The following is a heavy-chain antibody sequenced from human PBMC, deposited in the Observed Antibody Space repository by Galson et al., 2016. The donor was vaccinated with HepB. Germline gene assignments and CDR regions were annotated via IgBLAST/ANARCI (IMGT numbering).Heavy chain of an antibody. V-gene: IGHV5-10-1*01. CDR3: AIFYFDSGCYYNPDY. D-gene: IGHD3-10*01. CDR1: TVNFIRYW. CDR2: IDPSDSYT. J-gene: IGHJ4*02. Sequence: QSGAEVKKPGESLRISCQGSTVNFIRYWISWVRQMPGKGLEWMGRIDPSDSYTKYSPSFQGHVTFSLDTSISTAYLQRSSLKASDTAMYYCAIFYFDSGCYYNPDYWGQGTLVTVSS.